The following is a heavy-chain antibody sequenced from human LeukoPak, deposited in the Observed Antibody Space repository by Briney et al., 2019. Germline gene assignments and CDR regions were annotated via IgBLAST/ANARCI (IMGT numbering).Heavy chain of an antibody. V-gene: IGHV1-58*02. CDR1: GFTFTSST. Sequence: SVKVSCKASGFTFTSSTMQWVRQARGQRLEWIGWIVVGSGNTNYAQKFQGRVTITRNTSISTAYMELSSLRSEDTAVYYCARKSLLWFGELFDPWGQGTLVTVSS. D-gene: IGHD3-10*01. J-gene: IGHJ5*02. CDR2: IVVGSGNT. CDR3: ARKSLLWFGELFDP.